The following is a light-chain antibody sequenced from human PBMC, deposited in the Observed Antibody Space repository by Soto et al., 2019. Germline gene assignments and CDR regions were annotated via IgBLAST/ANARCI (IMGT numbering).Light chain of an antibody. CDR2: GNS. J-gene: IGLJ1*01. CDR1: SSNIGSNT. Sequence: QSVLTQPPSASGTPGQRVTISCSGGSSNIGSNTVNWYQQLPGTAPKLLIFGNSNRPSGVPDRFSGSKSGTSASLAITGLQAEDEGDYYCQSYDSTLSARYVFGTGTKLTVL. CDR3: QSYDSTLSARYV. V-gene: IGLV1-40*01.